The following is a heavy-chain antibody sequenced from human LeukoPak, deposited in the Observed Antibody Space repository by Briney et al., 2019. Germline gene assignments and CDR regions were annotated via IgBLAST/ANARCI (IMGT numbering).Heavy chain of an antibody. Sequence: GGSLRLSCAASGFTFSSNAMSWVRQAPGKGLEWVSAISGSGGSTYYADSVKGRFTISRDNSKNTLYLQMNSLRAEDTAVYYCARGRIAAAVFDYWGQGTLVTVSS. D-gene: IGHD6-13*01. V-gene: IGHV3-23*01. CDR2: ISGSGGST. CDR3: ARGRIAAAVFDY. CDR1: GFTFSSNA. J-gene: IGHJ4*02.